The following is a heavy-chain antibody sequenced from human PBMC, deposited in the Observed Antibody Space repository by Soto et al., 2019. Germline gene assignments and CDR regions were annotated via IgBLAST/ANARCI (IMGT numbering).Heavy chain of an antibody. J-gene: IGHJ4*02. Sequence: SVKVSCKASGGTFSSYAISWVRQAPGQGLEWMGGIIPIFGTANYAQKFQGRVTITADESTSTAYMELSSLRSEDTAVYYCVRVPLSQWLVPPTLYWGQGTLVTVSS. V-gene: IGHV1-69*13. CDR3: VRVPLSQWLVPPTLY. D-gene: IGHD6-19*01. CDR1: GGTFSSYA. CDR2: IIPIFGTA.